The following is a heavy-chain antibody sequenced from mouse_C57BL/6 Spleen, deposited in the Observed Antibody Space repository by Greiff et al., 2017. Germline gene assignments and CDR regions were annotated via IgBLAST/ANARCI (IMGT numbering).Heavy chain of an antibody. J-gene: IGHJ3*01. CDR1: GYAFSSSW. Sequence: QVQLQQSGPELVKPGASVTISCKASGYAFSSSWMNWVKQRPGKGLEWIGRIYPGDGDTNYNGKFKGKATLTADKSSSTAYMQLSSLTSEDSAVYCCARIYYDYDGFAYWGQGTLVTVSA. CDR2: IYPGDGDT. D-gene: IGHD2-4*01. CDR3: ARIYYDYDGFAY. V-gene: IGHV1-82*01.